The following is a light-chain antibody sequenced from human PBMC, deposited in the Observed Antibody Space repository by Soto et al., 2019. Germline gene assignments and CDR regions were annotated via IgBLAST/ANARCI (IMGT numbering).Light chain of an antibody. CDR2: EVS. CDR1: SSDVGSYNR. V-gene: IGLV2-18*02. J-gene: IGLJ1*01. CDR3: NSYTGSSTYV. Sequence: SALPQPPSLSGSPGQSVAISCTGTSSDVGSYNRVSWYQQPPGAAPKLMIYEVSNRPSGVPDRFSGPKSGNTASLTISGLQAEDEADYYCNSYTGSSTYVFGTGTKVTVL.